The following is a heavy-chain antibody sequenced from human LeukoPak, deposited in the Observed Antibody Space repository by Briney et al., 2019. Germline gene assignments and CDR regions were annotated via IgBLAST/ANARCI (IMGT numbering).Heavy chain of an antibody. CDR1: GGSISSYY. J-gene: IGHJ6*02. V-gene: IGHV4-4*07. CDR2: IYTSGST. D-gene: IGHD3-3*01. CDR3: ARDIYYDFWSGYSGYYYYGMDV. Sequence: SETLSLTCTVSGGSISSYYWSWIRQPAGKGLGWIGRIYTSGSTNYNPSLKSRVTMSVDTSKNQFSLKLSSVTAADTAVYYCARDIYYDFWSGYSGYYYYGMDVWGQGTTVTVSS.